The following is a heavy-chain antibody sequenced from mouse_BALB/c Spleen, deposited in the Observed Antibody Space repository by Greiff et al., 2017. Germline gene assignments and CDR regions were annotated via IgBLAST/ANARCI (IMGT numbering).Heavy chain of an antibody. Sequence: QVQLQQSGAELMKPGASVKISCKATGYTFSSYWIEWVKQRPGHGLEWIGEILPGSGSTNYNEKFKGKATFTADTSSNTAYMQLSSLASEDSAVYYCARDGNPLYFDVWGAGTTVTVSS. J-gene: IGHJ1*01. V-gene: IGHV1-9*01. CDR2: ILPGSGST. CDR3: ARDGNPLYFDV. CDR1: GYTFSSYW. D-gene: IGHD2-1*01.